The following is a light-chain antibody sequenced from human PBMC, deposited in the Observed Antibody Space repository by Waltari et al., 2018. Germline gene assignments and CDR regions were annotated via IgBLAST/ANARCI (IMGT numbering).Light chain of an antibody. J-gene: IGLJ1*01. Sequence: QSALPQPPSASGSPGQSVTISCTGTPSDVGGYRYVSWCQPHPGKAPKLIIFDVSKRPSGVPDRFSGSKSGNTASLTVSGLQAEDEADYYCSSYAGSNNYVFGTGTKVTVL. V-gene: IGLV2-8*01. CDR3: SSYAGSNNYV. CDR2: DVS. CDR1: PSDVGGYRY.